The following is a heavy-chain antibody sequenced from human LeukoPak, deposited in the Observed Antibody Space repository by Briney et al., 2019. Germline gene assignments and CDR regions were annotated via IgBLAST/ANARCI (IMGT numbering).Heavy chain of an antibody. CDR2: ISYDGSNK. V-gene: IGHV3-30*18. D-gene: IGHD3-3*01. Sequence: GRSPRLSCAASGFTFSSYGMHWVRQAPGKGLEWVAVISYDGSNKYYADSVKGRFTISRDNSKNTLYLQMNSLRAEDTAVYYCAKSKTRELRFLEWLLFSGMDVWGQGTTVTVSS. CDR1: GFTFSSYG. CDR3: AKSKTRELRFLEWLLFSGMDV. J-gene: IGHJ6*02.